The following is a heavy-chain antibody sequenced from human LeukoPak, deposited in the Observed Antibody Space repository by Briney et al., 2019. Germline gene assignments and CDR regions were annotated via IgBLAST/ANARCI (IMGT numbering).Heavy chain of an antibody. V-gene: IGHV4-34*01. J-gene: IGHJ3*02. CDR2: INHSGST. CDR3: ARVRRSARDAFDI. D-gene: IGHD3-3*01. Sequence: SETLSLTCAVYGGSFSGYYWSWIRQPPGKGLEWIGEINHSGSTNYNPSLKSRVTISVDTSKNQFSLKLSSVTAADTAVYYYARVRRSARDAFDIWGQGTMVTVSS. CDR1: GGSFSGYY.